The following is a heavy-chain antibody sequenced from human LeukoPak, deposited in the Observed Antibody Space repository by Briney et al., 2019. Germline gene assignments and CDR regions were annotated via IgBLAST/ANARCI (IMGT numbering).Heavy chain of an antibody. CDR3: VRDKRDGTRPSSERFDY. Sequence: PSETLSLTCTVSGGSISSYYWSWLRQPPGRGLEWIGYIYYTGTTNYNPSLKSRAAISVDTSENQFSLKLTSVTAADTAVYYCVRDKRDGTRPSSERFDYWGQGTLVTVSS. D-gene: IGHD5-24*01. J-gene: IGHJ4*02. CDR1: GGSISSYY. CDR2: IYYTGTT. V-gene: IGHV4-59*01.